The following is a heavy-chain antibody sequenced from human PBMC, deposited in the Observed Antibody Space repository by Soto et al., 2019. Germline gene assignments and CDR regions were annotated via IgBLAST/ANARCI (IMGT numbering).Heavy chain of an antibody. CDR2: IYYSGST. J-gene: IGHJ6*02. Sequence: ETLSLTCTVSGGSVSSGSYYWSWIRQPPGKGLEWIGYIYYSGSTNYNPSLKSRVTISVDTSKNQFSLKLSSVTAADTAVYYCARDPYYDFWSGYSNYYYYGMDVWGQGTTVTVSS. V-gene: IGHV4-61*01. CDR3: ARDPYYDFWSGYSNYYYYGMDV. D-gene: IGHD3-3*01. CDR1: GGSVSSGSYY.